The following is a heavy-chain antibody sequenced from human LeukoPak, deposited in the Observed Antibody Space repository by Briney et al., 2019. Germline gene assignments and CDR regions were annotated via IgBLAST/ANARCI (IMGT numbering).Heavy chain of an antibody. Sequence: ASVRVSCKASGYTLTSFGISRVRQAPGQGLEWMGWISAYNGDTNYAQKLQGRVTMTTDTSTSTAYMELGSLRSDDTAVYYCARDSSSRHECVFDYWGQGTLVTVSS. CDR3: ARDSSSRHECVFDY. CDR2: ISAYNGDT. CDR1: GYTLTSFG. V-gene: IGHV1-18*01. J-gene: IGHJ4*02. D-gene: IGHD6-6*01.